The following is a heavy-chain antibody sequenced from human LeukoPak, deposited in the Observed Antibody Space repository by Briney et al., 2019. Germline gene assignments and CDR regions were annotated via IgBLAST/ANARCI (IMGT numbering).Heavy chain of an antibody. CDR1: GDSIRSDDYY. CDR2: INYGGGT. D-gene: IGHD5-24*01. CDR3: ARHRGDNNWFDP. J-gene: IGHJ5*02. V-gene: IGHV4-39*01. Sequence: SETLSLTCTVSGDSIRSDDYYCDWIRQAPGKGLEWIGDINYGGGTYYNPSLKGRATMSVDASKTQFYLNLGSVTAADTAIYYCARHRGDNNWFDPWGRGILVTVSS.